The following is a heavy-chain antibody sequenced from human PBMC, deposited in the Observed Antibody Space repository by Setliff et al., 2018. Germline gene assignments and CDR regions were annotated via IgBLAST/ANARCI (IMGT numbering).Heavy chain of an antibody. Sequence: GGSLRLSCAASGFTVSSNYMSWVRQAPGKGLEWVSVIYSGGSTYYADSVKGRFTISRDNSKNTLSLQMHSLRVEDTAFYYCAKVLSLVGASDHWGQGTLVTVSS. J-gene: IGHJ4*02. D-gene: IGHD1-26*01. V-gene: IGHV3-53*05. CDR3: AKVLSLVGASDH. CDR2: IYSGGST. CDR1: GFTVSSNY.